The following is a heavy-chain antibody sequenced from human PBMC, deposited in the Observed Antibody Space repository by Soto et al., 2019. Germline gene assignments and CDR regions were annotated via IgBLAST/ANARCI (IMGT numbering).Heavy chain of an antibody. D-gene: IGHD3-22*01. J-gene: IGHJ5*02. CDR3: AMAGWHEDSSGYYWLAP. CDR1: GGTFSSYA. Sequence: QVQLMQSGAEMKKPGSSVMVACRASGGTFSSYALTWVRQAPGQGLEWIGGIIPMFDEAKYAQKFQGRVTITAAECTTTAYMELSSVRSDDTAVYCCAMAGWHEDSSGYYWLAPLGQGTLVTASS. CDR2: IIPMFDEA. V-gene: IGHV1-69*01.